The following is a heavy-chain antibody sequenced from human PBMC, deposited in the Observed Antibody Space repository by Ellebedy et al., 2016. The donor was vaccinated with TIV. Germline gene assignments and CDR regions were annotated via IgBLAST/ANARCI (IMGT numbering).Heavy chain of an antibody. CDR2: IYTSGST. CDR3: ARGPGDKIVLGAFDI. J-gene: IGHJ3*02. CDR1: GGSISSYY. Sequence: SETLSLTXTVSGGSISSYYWSWIRQPAGKGLEWIGRIYTSGSTNYNPSLKSRVTMSVDTSKNQFSLKLSSVTAADTAVYYCARGPGDKIVLGAFDIWGQGTMVTVSS. V-gene: IGHV4-4*07. D-gene: IGHD3-16*01.